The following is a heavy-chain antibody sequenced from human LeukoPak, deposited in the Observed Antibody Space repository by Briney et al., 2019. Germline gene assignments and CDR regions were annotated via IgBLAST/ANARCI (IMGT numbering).Heavy chain of an antibody. CDR1: GYTFTDYY. J-gene: IGHJ3*02. D-gene: IGHD4-11*01. CDR2: INSKSGDT. V-gene: IGHV1-2*02. CDR3: ARDDGQSSTNALDI. Sequence: ASVQVSCMASGYTFTDYYMHWVRQAPGQGLEWMGWINSKSGDTRYAQKFQGRVTMTRDTSIATVYMDLSRLTSDDTAVYYCARDDGQSSTNALDIWGEGTMVTVSS.